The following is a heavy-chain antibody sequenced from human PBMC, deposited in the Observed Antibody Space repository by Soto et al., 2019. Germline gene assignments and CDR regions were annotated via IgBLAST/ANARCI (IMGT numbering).Heavy chain of an antibody. D-gene: IGHD3-16*01. CDR1: GYTFTDYG. J-gene: IGHJ4*02. CDR2: MNPKSGDT. V-gene: IGHV1-8*01. CDR3: GGGGYSVGGGNGY. Sequence: QVQLVQSGAEVKMPGASVKVSCKASGYTFTDYGINWVRQATGQGLEWMGWMNPKSGDTVYAQKFQGRVSMTRATSISHAYMEPNSLKSEDPAVFYCGGGGYSVGGGNGYWGQGTLVTVSS.